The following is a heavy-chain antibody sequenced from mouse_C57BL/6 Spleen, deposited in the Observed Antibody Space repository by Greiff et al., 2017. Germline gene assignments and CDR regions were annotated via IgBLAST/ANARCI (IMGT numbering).Heavy chain of an antibody. D-gene: IGHD1-1*02. CDR2: ISYDGSN. CDR3: AREEVGYYFDY. J-gene: IGHJ2*01. V-gene: IGHV3-6*01. CDR1: GYSITSGYY. Sequence: DVKLQESGPGLVKPSQSLSLTCSVTGYSITSGYYWNWIRQFPGNKLEWMGYISYDGSNNYNPSLKNRNSITRDTSKNQFFLKLNSVTTEDTATYYGAREEVGYYFDYWGQGTTLTVSS.